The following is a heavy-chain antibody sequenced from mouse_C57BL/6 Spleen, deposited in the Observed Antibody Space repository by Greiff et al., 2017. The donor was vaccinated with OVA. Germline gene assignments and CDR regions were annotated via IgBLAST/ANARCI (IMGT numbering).Heavy chain of an antibody. CDR1: GYSITSDY. D-gene: IGHD1-1*01. CDR2: ISYSGST. Sequence: EVQLQQSGPGLAKPSQTLSLTCSVTGYSITSDYWNWIRKFPGNKLEYMGYISYSGSTYYNPSLKSRISITRDTSKNQYYLQLKSVTTEDTATYYCARSSHYYGSSYWYFDVWGTGTTVTVSS. J-gene: IGHJ1*03. CDR3: ARSSHYYGSSYWYFDV. V-gene: IGHV3-8*01.